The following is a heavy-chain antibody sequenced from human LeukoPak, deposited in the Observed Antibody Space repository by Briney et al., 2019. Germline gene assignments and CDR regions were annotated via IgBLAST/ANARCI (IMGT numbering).Heavy chain of an antibody. CDR1: GFTVSSNY. J-gene: IGHJ6*02. CDR3: ASYSGSWGHYYYGMDV. V-gene: IGHV3-53*01. D-gene: IGHD6-13*01. CDR2: IYSGGST. Sequence: GGSLRLSCAASGFTVSSNYMSWVRQAPGKGLEWVSVIYSGGSTYYADSVKGRFTISGDNSKNTLYLQMNSLRAEDTVVYYCASYSGSWGHYYYGMDVWGQGTTVTVS.